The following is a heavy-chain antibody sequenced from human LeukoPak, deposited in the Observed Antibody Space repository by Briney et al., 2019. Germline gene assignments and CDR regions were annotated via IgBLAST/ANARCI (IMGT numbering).Heavy chain of an antibody. J-gene: IGHJ2*01. CDR2: LTGTGRTT. V-gene: IGHV3-23*01. CDR1: GFPFSSYA. CDR3: ARLSSPPPDNYWYFHL. D-gene: IGHD6-19*01. Sequence: PGGSLRLSCAASGFPFSSYAMSWVRQAPDQGLEWVSALTGTGRTTYYADSVKGRFTISRDNSKNTLYLQMSSLRVEDTAVYYRARLSSPPPDNYWYFHLWGRGTLVTVSS.